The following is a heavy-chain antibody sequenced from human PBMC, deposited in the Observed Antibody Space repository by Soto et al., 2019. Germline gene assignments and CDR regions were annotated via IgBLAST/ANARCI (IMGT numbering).Heavy chain of an antibody. D-gene: IGHD6-13*01. J-gene: IGHJ4*02. Sequence: SETLSLTCTVSGGSISSSSYYWGWIRQPPGKGLEWIGSIYYSGSTYYNPSLKSRVTISVDTSKNQFSLKLSSVTAADTAVYYCARHDQIAAAGDYFDYWGQGTLVTVSS. CDR2: IYYSGST. V-gene: IGHV4-39*01. CDR3: ARHDQIAAAGDYFDY. CDR1: GGSISSSSYY.